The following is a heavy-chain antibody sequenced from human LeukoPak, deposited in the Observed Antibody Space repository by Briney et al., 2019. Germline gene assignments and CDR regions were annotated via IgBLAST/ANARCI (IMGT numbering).Heavy chain of an antibody. CDR1: GFTFSSYA. V-gene: IGHV3-23*01. D-gene: IGHD2-2*01. CDR3: AKEDCSSTSCYVIAFDI. J-gene: IGHJ3*02. CDR2: ISGSGGST. Sequence: GGSLRLSCAASGFTFSSYAMSWVRQAPGKGLEWVSAISGSGGSTCYADSVKGRFTISRDNSKNTLYLQMNSLRAKDTAVYYCAKEDCSSTSCYVIAFDIWGQGTMVTVSS.